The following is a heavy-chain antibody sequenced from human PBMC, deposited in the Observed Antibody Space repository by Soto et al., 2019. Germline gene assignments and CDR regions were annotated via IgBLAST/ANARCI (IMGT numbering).Heavy chain of an antibody. J-gene: IGHJ4*02. D-gene: IGHD3-16*01. CDR2: IYSSGYT. CDR3: VSRGDGLHYYFGS. V-gene: IGHV4-39*02. CDR1: GDPIIRLTYY. Sequence: SETLSLTCRVSGDPIIRLTYYCCCVRQPPGKGLEWIGSIYSSGYTYYSSPLSSRVTISIDTSKNDFSLTLRSVTAADTGVYFCVSRGDGLHYYFGSWGLGTLVTVSS.